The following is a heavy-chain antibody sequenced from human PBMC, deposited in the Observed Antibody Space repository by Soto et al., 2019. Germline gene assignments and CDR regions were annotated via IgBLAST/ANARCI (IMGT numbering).Heavy chain of an antibody. J-gene: IGHJ4*02. D-gene: IGHD2-21*02. CDR2: INSGGGNT. CDR3: AGGNCGGDCYFDC. Sequence: QVQLVQSGAEVKKPGASVKISCKASGYTFTSYYIHWVRQAPGQGLEWMGVINSGGGNTNYAQKFQVSVTMTRHTSTSTVYMELTSLRSEATAVYYCAGGNCGGDCYFDCWGQGTQVTVSS. CDR1: GYTFTSYY. V-gene: IGHV1-46*01.